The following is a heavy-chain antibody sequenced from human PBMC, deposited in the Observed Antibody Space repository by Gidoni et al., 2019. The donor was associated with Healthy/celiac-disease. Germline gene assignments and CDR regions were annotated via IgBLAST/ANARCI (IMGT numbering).Heavy chain of an antibody. J-gene: IGHJ4*02. V-gene: IGHV3-30*18. CDR3: AKAPGATRDLGFDY. CDR2: ISYDGSNK. D-gene: IGHD2-15*01. Sequence: QVQLVESGGGVVQPGRSLRLSCAASGFTFSSYGMHWVRQAPGKGLEWVAVISYDGSNKYYADSVKGRFTISRDNSKNTLYLQMNSLRAEDTAVYYCAKAPGATRDLGFDYWGQGTLVTVSS. CDR1: GFTFSSYG.